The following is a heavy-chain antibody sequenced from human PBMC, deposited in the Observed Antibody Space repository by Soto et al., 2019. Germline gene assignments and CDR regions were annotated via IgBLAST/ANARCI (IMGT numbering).Heavy chain of an antibody. CDR2: INPSGGST. V-gene: IGHV1-46*01. Sequence: GASVKVSCKVSGYTFTSYYMHWVRQAPGQGLEWMGIINPSGGSTSYAQKFQGRVTMTRDTSTSTVYMELSSLRSEDTAVYYCARDGGDSGSQGHGMDVWGQGTTVTVSS. J-gene: IGHJ6*02. CDR1: GYTFTSYY. D-gene: IGHD1-26*01. CDR3: ARDGGDSGSQGHGMDV.